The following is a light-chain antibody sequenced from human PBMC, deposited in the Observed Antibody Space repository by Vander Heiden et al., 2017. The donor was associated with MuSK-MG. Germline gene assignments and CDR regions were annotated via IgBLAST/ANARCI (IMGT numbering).Light chain of an antibody. J-gene: IGLJ2*01. V-gene: IGLV1-40*01. CDR1: SPNIAAGSD. CDR3: QSSDSSLSGVV. Sequence: QPVLTQPPSVSGAPGQRVTISCPGSSPNIAAGSDAHWYQQIPGTGTKRRSEGNNNRPSGVPDRFAGYKSGTSASLAIPGLQAEDEAEYYCQSSDSSLSGVVVGGGTKLTVL. CDR2: GNN.